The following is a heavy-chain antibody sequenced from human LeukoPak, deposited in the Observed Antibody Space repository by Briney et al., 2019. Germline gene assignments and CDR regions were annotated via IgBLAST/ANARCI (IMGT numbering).Heavy chain of an antibody. V-gene: IGHV3-21*01. CDR3: GRDPSYLSKSRFLWWLWYYYYYYMDV. J-gene: IGHJ6*03. D-gene: IGHD3-22*01. Sequence: PGGSLRLSCAASGFTFSSYSMNWVRQAPGKGLEWVSSISSSSSYIYYADSVKGRFTISRDNAKNSLYLQMNSLRAEATAVYYCGRDPSYLSKSRFLWWLWYYYYYYMDVWGKGTTVTISS. CDR2: ISSSSSYI. CDR1: GFTFSSYS.